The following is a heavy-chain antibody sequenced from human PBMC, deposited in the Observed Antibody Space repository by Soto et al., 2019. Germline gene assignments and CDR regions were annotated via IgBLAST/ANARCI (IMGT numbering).Heavy chain of an antibody. CDR2: ISYDGSNK. D-gene: IGHD3-3*01. V-gene: IGHV3-30-3*01. CDR1: GFTFSSYA. Sequence: QVQLVESGGGVVQPGRSLRLSCAASGFTFSSYAMHCVRQAPGKGLEWVAVISYDGSNKYYADSVKGRFTISRDNSKNTLYLQMNSLRAEDTAVYYCAREYYDFWSGYYSYSGYWGQGTLVTVSS. J-gene: IGHJ4*02. CDR3: AREYYDFWSGYYSYSGY.